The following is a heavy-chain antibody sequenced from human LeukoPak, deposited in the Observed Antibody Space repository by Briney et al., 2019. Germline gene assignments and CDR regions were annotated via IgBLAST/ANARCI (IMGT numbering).Heavy chain of an antibody. CDR2: IWYDGSKK. CDR1: GFTFSSYG. J-gene: IGHJ5*02. CDR3: AKDYGTAPNWFDP. Sequence: GGSLRLSCAAAGFTFSSYGMHWVRQAPGKGLEWVAFIWYDGSKKFYADSVKGRFTISRDNSKNTLYLQMNSLRAEDSAVYSCAKDYGTAPNWFDPWGQGTLVTVSS. V-gene: IGHV3-30*02. D-gene: IGHD3-10*01.